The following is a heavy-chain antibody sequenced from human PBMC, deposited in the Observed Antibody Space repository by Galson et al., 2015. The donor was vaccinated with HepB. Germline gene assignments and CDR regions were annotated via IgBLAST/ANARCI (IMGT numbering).Heavy chain of an antibody. J-gene: IGHJ6*02. CDR2: ISYDGGNK. Sequence: SLRLSCAASGFTFSSYALHWVRQAPGKGLEWVAVISYDGGNKYSADSVKGRFTISRDDSRNTVFLQMSSLRPEDTAVYDCARGIPRDGYTYAYYYYDTMDVWGQGTKVTVSS. CDR1: GFTFSSYA. D-gene: IGHD5-24*01. V-gene: IGHV3-30-3*01. CDR3: ARGIPRDGYTYAYYYYDTMDV.